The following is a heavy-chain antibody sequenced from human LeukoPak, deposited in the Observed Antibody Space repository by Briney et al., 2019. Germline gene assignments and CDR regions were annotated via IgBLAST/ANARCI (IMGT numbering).Heavy chain of an antibody. D-gene: IGHD6-19*01. CDR2: IIPIFGTA. Sequence: SVKVSCKASGGTFSSYAISWVRQAPGQGLEWMGRIIPIFGTANYAQKFQGRVTITADESTSTAYMELSSLRSEDTAVYYCARDSSGWYGYDYYYYYGMDVWGQGTTVTVSS. CDR1: GGTFSSYA. V-gene: IGHV1-69*13. J-gene: IGHJ6*02. CDR3: ARDSSGWYGYDYYYYYGMDV.